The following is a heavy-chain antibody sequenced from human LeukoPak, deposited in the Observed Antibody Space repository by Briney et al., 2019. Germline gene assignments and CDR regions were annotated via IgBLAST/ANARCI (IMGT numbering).Heavy chain of an antibody. Sequence: PSQTLSLTCTVSGGSISSGDYYWSWIRQPPGKGLEWIGYIYYSGSTYYNPSLKSRVTISVDTSKNQFSLKLSSVTAADTAVYYCARESGDFWSGYYTTDYWGQGTLVTVSS. J-gene: IGHJ4*02. CDR1: GGSISSGDYY. CDR3: ARESGDFWSGYYTTDY. V-gene: IGHV4-30-4*01. CDR2: IYYSGST. D-gene: IGHD3-3*01.